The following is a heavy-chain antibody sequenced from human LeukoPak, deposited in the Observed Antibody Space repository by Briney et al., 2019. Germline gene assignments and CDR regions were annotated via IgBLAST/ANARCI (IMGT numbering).Heavy chain of an antibody. CDR3: ARLQGSGWWS. V-gene: IGHV4-59*01. CDR1: GGSISSYY. J-gene: IGHJ5*02. CDR2: IYYSGST. D-gene: IGHD6-19*01. Sequence: SETLSLTCTVSGGSISSYYWNWIRQPPGKGLEWIGYIYYSGSTSYNPSLQSRVTISVDTSKNQFSLKLTSVTAADTAVYYCARLQGSGWWSWGQGTLVTVSS.